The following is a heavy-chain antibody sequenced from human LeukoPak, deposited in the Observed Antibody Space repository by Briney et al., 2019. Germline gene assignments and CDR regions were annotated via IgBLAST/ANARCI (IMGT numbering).Heavy chain of an antibody. D-gene: IGHD3-10*01. J-gene: IGHJ5*02. Sequence: PSETLSLTCAVYGGSFGGYYWSWIRQPPGKGLEWIGEINHSGSTNYNPSLKSRVTISVDTSKNQFSLKLSSVTAADTAVYYCARLRSITMVRGVPKKTYNWFDPWGQGTLVTVSS. CDR3: ARLRSITMVRGVPKKTYNWFDP. CDR1: GGSFGGYY. V-gene: IGHV4-34*01. CDR2: INHSGST.